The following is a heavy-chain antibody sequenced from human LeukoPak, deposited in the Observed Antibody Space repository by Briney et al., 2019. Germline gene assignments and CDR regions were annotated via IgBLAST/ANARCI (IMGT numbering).Heavy chain of an antibody. J-gene: IGHJ5*02. CDR1: GGSISSYY. CDR2: IYYSGST. CDR3: ASMTHCSSTSCSYNWFDP. Sequence: SETLSLTCTVSGGSISSYYWSWIRQPPGKGLEWIEYIYYSGSTNYNPSLKSRVTISVDTSKNQFSLKLSSVTAADTAVYYCASMTHCSSTSCSYNWFDPWGQGTLVTVSS. V-gene: IGHV4-59*01. D-gene: IGHD2-2*01.